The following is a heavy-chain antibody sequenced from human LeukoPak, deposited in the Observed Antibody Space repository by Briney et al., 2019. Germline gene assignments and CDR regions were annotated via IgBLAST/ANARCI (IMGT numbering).Heavy chain of an antibody. J-gene: IGHJ2*01. CDR1: GFTFGTYG. Sequence: GGSPRLSCEASGFTFGTYGMTWVRQAPGKGLEWVSGITGSSTWTYYGDSVRGRFTISRDNSKNTLHLQMNNLTADDTAIYYCARELVSLGTGYFDLWGRGTLVTVSS. CDR2: ITGSSTWT. D-gene: IGHD7-27*01. CDR3: ARELVSLGTGYFDL. V-gene: IGHV3-23*01.